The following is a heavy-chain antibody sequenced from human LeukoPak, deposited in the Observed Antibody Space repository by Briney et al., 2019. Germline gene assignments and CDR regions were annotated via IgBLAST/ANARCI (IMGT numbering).Heavy chain of an antibody. D-gene: IGHD3-22*01. CDR3: ARGDYYDSSGYYFLDY. CDR2: IIPILGIA. Sequence: ASVKVSCKAPGGTFSSYAISWVRQAPGQGLEWMGRIIPILGIANYAQKFQGRVTITADKSTSTAYMELSSLRSEDTAVYYCARGDYYDSSGYYFLDYWGQGTLVTVSS. V-gene: IGHV1-69*04. J-gene: IGHJ4*02. CDR1: GGTFSSYA.